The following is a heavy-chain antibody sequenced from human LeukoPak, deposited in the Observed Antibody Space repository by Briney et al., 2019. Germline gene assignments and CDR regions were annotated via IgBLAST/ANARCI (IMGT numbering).Heavy chain of an antibody. CDR3: ARGPKDYNWFDP. CDR2: ISSSSSTI. J-gene: IGHJ5*02. Sequence: TGGSLRLSCAASGFTFSSYSMNWVRQAPGKGLEWVSYISSSSSTIYYADSVKGRFTISRDNAKNLLYLQMNGLRAEDTAVYYCARGPKDYNWFDPWGQGTLVTVSS. CDR1: GFTFSSYS. V-gene: IGHV3-48*01.